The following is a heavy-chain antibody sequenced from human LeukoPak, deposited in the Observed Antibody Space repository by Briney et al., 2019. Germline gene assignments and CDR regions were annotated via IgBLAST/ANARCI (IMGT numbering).Heavy chain of an antibody. CDR1: GGSISYYH. CDR3: ARVGGMTTINNAAFDI. V-gene: IGHV4-59*01. J-gene: IGHJ3*02. D-gene: IGHD4-4*01. CDR2: IYYSGST. Sequence: PSETLSLTCTVSGGSISYYHWSWIRQPPGKGLEWIGYIYYSGSTNYNPSLKSRVTISVDTSKNQFSLKLSSVTAADTAIYYCARVGGMTTINNAAFDIWGQGTMVTVSS.